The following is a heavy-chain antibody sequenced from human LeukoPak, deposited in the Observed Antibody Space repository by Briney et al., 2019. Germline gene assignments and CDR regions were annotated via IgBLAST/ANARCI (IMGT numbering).Heavy chain of an antibody. Sequence: PSETLSLTCAVYGGSFSGYYWSWIRQPPGKGLEWIGEINHSGSTNYNPSLKSRVTISVDTSKNQFSLKLSSVTAADTAVYYCARDLYYGSGSYATRVYYYYGMDVWGKGTTVTVSS. CDR1: GGSFSGYY. J-gene: IGHJ6*04. D-gene: IGHD3-10*01. V-gene: IGHV4-34*01. CDR3: ARDLYYGSGSYATRVYYYYGMDV. CDR2: INHSGST.